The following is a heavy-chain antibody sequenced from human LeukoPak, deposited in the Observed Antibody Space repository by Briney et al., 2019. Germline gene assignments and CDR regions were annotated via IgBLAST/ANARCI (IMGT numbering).Heavy chain of an antibody. CDR1: GFTFSSYG. Sequence: GGSLRLSCAASGFTFSSYGMHWVRQAPGKGLEWVAVIWYDGSNKYYADSVKGRFTISRDNAKNSLYLQMNSLRAEDTAVYYCARARPTCIAADCRYWGQGTLVTVSS. J-gene: IGHJ4*02. CDR3: ARARPTCIAADCRY. CDR2: IWYDGSNK. V-gene: IGHV3-33*01. D-gene: IGHD6-13*01.